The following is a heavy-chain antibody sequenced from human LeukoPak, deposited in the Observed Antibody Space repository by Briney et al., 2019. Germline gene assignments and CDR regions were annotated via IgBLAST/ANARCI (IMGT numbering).Heavy chain of an antibody. V-gene: IGHV4-61*01. Sequence: SETLSLTCTVSGGSVSSGSYYWTWIRQPPGKGLEWIGYIYYSGSTNYNPSLKSRVTISLDTSKSQFSLNLRSVTAADTAVYHCARDRYGSNRFDYWGQGTLVTVSS. CDR2: IYYSGST. CDR1: GGSVSSGSYY. D-gene: IGHD4-23*01. CDR3: ARDRYGSNRFDY. J-gene: IGHJ4*02.